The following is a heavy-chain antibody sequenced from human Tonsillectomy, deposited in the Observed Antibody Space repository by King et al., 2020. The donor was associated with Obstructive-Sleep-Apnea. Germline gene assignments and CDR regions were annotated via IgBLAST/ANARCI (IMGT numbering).Heavy chain of an antibody. D-gene: IGHD3-22*01. Sequence: VQLVESGGGLVKPGGSLRLSCAASGFTFSDYYMSWIRQAPGKGMEGVSYISCSGITIFYADSVKGRFTISRDNANNSLYLQMNSLRAEDTAVYYCARDYYYDSSGYCGYWGQGTLVTVSS. CDR2: ISCSGITI. V-gene: IGHV3-11*01. CDR3: ARDYYYDSSGYCGY. CDR1: GFTFSDYY. J-gene: IGHJ4*02.